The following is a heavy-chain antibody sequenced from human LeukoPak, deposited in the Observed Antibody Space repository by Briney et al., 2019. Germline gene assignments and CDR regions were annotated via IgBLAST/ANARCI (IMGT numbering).Heavy chain of an antibody. CDR3: ARAHLSSSNWFDP. Sequence: PGGSLRLSCAASGFTFSSYWMHWVRQAPGKGLVWVSRINSDGSSTSYADSAQGRFTISRDNAKNTLYLQMNSLRAEDTAVYYCARAHLSSSNWFDPWGQGTLVTVSS. CDR2: INSDGSST. CDR1: GFTFSSYW. V-gene: IGHV3-74*01. J-gene: IGHJ5*02. D-gene: IGHD6-6*01.